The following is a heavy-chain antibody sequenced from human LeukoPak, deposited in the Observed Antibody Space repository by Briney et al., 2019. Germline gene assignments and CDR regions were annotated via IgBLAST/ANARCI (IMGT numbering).Heavy chain of an antibody. V-gene: IGHV1-69*13. CDR2: IIPIFGTA. J-gene: IGHJ4*02. CDR1: GGTFSSYA. CDR3: ARDIAVAGTFGY. D-gene: IGHD6-19*01. Sequence: SVKVSCTASGGTFSSYAISWVRQAPGQGLEWMGGIIPIFGTANYAQKFQGRVTITADESTSTAYMALSSLRSEDTAVYYCARDIAVAGTFGYWGQGTLVTVSS.